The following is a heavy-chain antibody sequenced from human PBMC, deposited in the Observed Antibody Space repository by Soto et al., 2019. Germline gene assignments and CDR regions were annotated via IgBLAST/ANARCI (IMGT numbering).Heavy chain of an antibody. CDR2: ISGSGGST. D-gene: IGHD6-13*01. CDR1: GFGFSSYA. V-gene: IGHV3-23*01. Sequence: TGGSLRLSLAASGFGFSSYAMSWVRQDPGKGLEWVSAISGSGGSTYYADSVKGRFTISRDNPKNTLYLQMNSLRAEDTAVYYCAKDLRAAAGSVYFQHGGQGTLVTVSS. CDR3: AKDLRAAAGSVYFQH. J-gene: IGHJ1*01.